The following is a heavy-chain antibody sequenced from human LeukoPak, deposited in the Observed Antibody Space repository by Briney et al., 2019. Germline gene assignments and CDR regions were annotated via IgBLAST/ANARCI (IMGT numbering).Heavy chain of an antibody. Sequence: GGSLRLSCAASGFTFSSYAMSWVRQAPGRGLEWVSAISGSGGSTYYADSVKGRFTISRDNSKNTLYLQMNSLRAEDTAVYYCATRALAYSGSYFFDYWGQGTLVTVSS. CDR1: GFTFSSYA. V-gene: IGHV3-23*01. CDR3: ATRALAYSGSYFFDY. J-gene: IGHJ4*02. D-gene: IGHD1-26*01. CDR2: ISGSGGST.